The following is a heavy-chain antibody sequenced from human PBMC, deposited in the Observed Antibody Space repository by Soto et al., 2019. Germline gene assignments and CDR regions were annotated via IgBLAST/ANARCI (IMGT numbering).Heavy chain of an antibody. CDR1: GFTVSSNY. V-gene: IGHV3-66*01. CDR2: IYSGGST. J-gene: IGHJ6*02. CDR3: ARDRATMIVPNKYYYYGMDV. Sequence: EVQLVESGGGLVQPGGSLRLSCAASGFTVSSNYMSWVRQAPGKWLEWVSVIYSGGSTYYADSVKGRFTISRDNSKNTLYLQMNSLRAEDTAVYYCARDRATMIVPNKYYYYGMDVWGQGTTVTVSS. D-gene: IGHD3-22*01.